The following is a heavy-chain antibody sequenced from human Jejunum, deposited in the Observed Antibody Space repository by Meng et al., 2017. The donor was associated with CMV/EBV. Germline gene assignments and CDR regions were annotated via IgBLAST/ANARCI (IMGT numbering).Heavy chain of an antibody. D-gene: IGHD6-6*01. CDR1: LPVISYS. V-gene: IGHV3-30*04. Sequence: LPVISYSMHWVRQTPGKGLEWMAHVSFDGRNQYYADSMKGRFTISRDNSKNTLDLQMKSLRTEDTAVYYCTKDQWGSSSSLTGMDVWGQGTTVTVSS. J-gene: IGHJ6*02. CDR3: TKDQWGSSSSLTGMDV. CDR2: VSFDGRNQ.